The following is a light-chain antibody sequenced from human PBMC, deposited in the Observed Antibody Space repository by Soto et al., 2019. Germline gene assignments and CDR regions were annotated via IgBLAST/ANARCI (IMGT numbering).Light chain of an antibody. J-gene: IGLJ1*01. Sequence: QSVLTQPASVSGSPGQSITISCTAASTYVDDYYLVSWYQHHPGKAPKLIIYEVSNRPSGVSHRFSASMSGNTASLTISGLQAEDEADYYCGSYTNTTYVFGTGTKVTVL. CDR3: GSYTNTTYV. CDR1: STYVDDYYL. V-gene: IGLV2-14*01. CDR2: EVS.